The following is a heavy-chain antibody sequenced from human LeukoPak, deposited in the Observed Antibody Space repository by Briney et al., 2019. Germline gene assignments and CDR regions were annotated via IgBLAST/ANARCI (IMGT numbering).Heavy chain of an antibody. V-gene: IGHV3-48*01. CDR2: ISSSSSTI. Sequence: GGSLRLSCAASGFTFCSYSMNWVRQAPGKGLEWVSYISSSSSTIYYADSVKGRFTISRDNAKNSLYLQMNSLRAEDTAVYYCAREEVATIIDYWGQGTLVTVSS. J-gene: IGHJ4*02. CDR1: GFTFCSYS. CDR3: AREEVATIIDY. D-gene: IGHD5-12*01.